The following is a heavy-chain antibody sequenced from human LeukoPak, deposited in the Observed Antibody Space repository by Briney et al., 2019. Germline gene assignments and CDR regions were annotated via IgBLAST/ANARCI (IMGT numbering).Heavy chain of an antibody. J-gene: IGHJ4*02. CDR1: GFTVSNSY. Sequence: GGSLRLSCAASGFTVSNSYVSWVRQAPGKGLEWVSGIYSGGTTYYKDSVKGRFTISRDNSKNTLYLQMNSLRAEDTAVYYCARDFSGALWFGEPRGQGTLVTVSS. CDR3: ARDFSGALWFGEP. D-gene: IGHD3-10*01. V-gene: IGHV3-53*01. CDR2: IYSGGTT.